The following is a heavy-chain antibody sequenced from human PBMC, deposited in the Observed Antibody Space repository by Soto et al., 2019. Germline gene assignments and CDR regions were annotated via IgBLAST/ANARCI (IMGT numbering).Heavy chain of an antibody. V-gene: IGHV3-33*01. D-gene: IGHD3-10*01. CDR2: IWYDGSNK. CDR3: ARDRGSGSYYPSPGDY. CDR1: GFTFSTYG. J-gene: IGHJ4*02. Sequence: PGGSLRLSCAASGFTFSTYGMHWVRQAPGKGLEWVAVIWYDGSNKYYADSVKGRFTISRDNSKNTLYLQMNSLRAEDTAVYYWARDRGSGSYYPSPGDYWGQGTLVTVSS.